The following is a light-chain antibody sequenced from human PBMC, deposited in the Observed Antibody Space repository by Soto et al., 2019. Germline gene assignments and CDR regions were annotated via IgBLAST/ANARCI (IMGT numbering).Light chain of an antibody. Sequence: DIQMTQSPSTLSASVGDRVAITWRASQSISSWLALYQQKPGKAPKLLIYDASSLESGVPSRFSGSGSGTEFTLTISSLQPDDFATYYCQQYNSYSPFGGGTKVDI. CDR1: QSISSW. J-gene: IGKJ4*01. CDR3: QQYNSYSP. V-gene: IGKV1-5*01. CDR2: DAS.